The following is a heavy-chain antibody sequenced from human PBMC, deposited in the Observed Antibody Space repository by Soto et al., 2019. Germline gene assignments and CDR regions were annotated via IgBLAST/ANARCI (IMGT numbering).Heavy chain of an antibody. V-gene: IGHV4-34*01. CDR3: ATPSGSSSHYFDY. Sequence: SETLSLTCAVYGGSFSGYYWSWIRQPPGKGLEWIGEINHSGSTNYNPSLKSRVTISVDTSKNQFSLKLSSVTAADTAVYYCATPSGSSSHYFDYWGQGTLVTVSS. J-gene: IGHJ4*02. CDR2: INHSGST. D-gene: IGHD6-6*01. CDR1: GGSFSGYY.